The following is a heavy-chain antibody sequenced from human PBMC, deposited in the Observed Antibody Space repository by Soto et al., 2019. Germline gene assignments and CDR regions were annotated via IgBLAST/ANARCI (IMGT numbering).Heavy chain of an antibody. D-gene: IGHD1-26*01. CDR1: GGSISSSSYY. J-gene: IGHJ4*02. V-gene: IGHV4-39*01. CDR3: ARCAVGAFDY. Sequence: SETLSLTCTVSGGSISSSSYYWGWIRQPPGKGLEWIGSIYYSGSTYYNPSLKSRVTISVDTSKNQFSLKLSSVTAADTAVYYCARCAVGAFDYWGQGTLVTVSS. CDR2: IYYSGST.